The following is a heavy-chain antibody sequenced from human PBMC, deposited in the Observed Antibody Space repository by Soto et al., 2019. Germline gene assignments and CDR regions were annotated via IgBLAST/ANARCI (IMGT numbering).Heavy chain of an antibody. CDR1: GVSINNDDW. V-gene: IGHV4-4*02. J-gene: IGHJ4*02. CDR2: IFYSGSY. CDR3: ARRPGGLHSNIQSPYY. Sequence: QVQLQESGPGLVKPSGTLSLTCAVSGVSINNDDWWAWVRQPPGKGLEWSGEIFYSGSYKYNPSLKTRVIISVDKSKNQFSLNLLSVTAADTAVYYCARRPGGLHSNIQSPYYWGQGTLVTVSS. D-gene: IGHD2-15*01.